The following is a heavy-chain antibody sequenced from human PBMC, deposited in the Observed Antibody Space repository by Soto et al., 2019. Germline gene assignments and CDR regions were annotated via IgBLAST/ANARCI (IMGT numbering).Heavy chain of an antibody. Sequence: PSETLSLTCTVSGDSINNNYWTWIRQSAGKGLEWIGRISVSGRPTYLSSLKSRVSLSIDTSTNQFSLNPKFVTAADTAVYFCARDQSGAADFGGQGTTVTFSS. CDR3: ARDQSGAADF. D-gene: IGHD7-27*01. J-gene: IGHJ3*01. V-gene: IGHV4-4*07. CDR1: GDSINNNY. CDR2: ISVSGRP.